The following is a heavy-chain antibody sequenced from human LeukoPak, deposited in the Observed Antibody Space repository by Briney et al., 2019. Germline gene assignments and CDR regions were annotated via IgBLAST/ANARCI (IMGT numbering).Heavy chain of an antibody. D-gene: IGHD4-17*01. Sequence: SQTLSLTCAISGDSVSSNSAAWTWIRQSPSRGLELLGRTYYRSKWDNDYAVSVKSRITINPDTSKNQFSLQLNSVTPEDTAVYYCARGRVTTIANSYYYIDVWGKGTTVTVSS. CDR3: ARGRVTTIANSYYYIDV. J-gene: IGHJ6*03. CDR1: GDSVSSNSAA. V-gene: IGHV6-1*01. CDR2: TYYRSKWDN.